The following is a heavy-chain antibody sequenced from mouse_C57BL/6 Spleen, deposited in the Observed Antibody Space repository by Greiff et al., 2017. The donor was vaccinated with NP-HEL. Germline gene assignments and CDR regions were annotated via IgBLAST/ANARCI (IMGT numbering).Heavy chain of an antibody. CDR3: ARRTGLYYFDY. CDR1: GYTFTSYW. D-gene: IGHD4-1*01. CDR2: IDPSDSYT. V-gene: IGHV1-69*01. J-gene: IGHJ2*01. Sequence: QVQLQQPGAELVMPGASVKLSCKASGYTFTSYWMHWVKQRPGQGLEWIGEIDPSDSYTNYNQKFKGKSTLTVDKSSSTAYMQLSSLTSEDSAVYYCARRTGLYYFDYWGQGTTLTVSS.